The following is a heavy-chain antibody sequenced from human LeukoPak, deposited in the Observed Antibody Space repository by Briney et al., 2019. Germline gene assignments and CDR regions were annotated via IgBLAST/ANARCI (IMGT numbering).Heavy chain of an antibody. V-gene: IGHV4-59*01. CDR2: IYSSGST. Sequence: SETQSLTCTVSGGSISRYHWSWVRQPPGKGLEWIGYIYSSGSTNYNPSLKSRVTISLDTSKNQFSLRLSSVTAADTAMYYCARQDYTTGWYFLDQWGQGTLVTVSS. D-gene: IGHD6-19*01. CDR3: ARQDYTTGWYFLDQ. CDR1: GGSISRYH. J-gene: IGHJ4*02.